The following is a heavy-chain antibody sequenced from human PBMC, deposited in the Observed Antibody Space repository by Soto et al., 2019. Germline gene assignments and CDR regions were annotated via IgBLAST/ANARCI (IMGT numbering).Heavy chain of an antibody. J-gene: IGHJ4*02. D-gene: IGHD4-17*01. CDR3: GRDHYGFNSIDY. CDR1: GFTFSSYW. V-gene: IGHV3-74*01. CDR2: IRGDGGYT. Sequence: PGGSLRLSCAASGFTFSSYWMHWVRQAPGKGLVHVSRIRGDGGYTDHAESVKGRFTISRDNAKNTLYLQVNSLRVEDTAVYYCGRDHYGFNSIDYWGQGTLVTVSS.